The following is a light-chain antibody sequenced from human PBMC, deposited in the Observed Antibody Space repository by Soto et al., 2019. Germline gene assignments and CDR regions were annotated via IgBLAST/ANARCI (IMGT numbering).Light chain of an antibody. J-gene: IGKJ2*01. CDR1: QSVSSSY. Sequence: EIVLTQSPGTLSLSPGERATLSCRASQSVSSSYLAWYQQKPGQAPRLLIYGASSRATGIPDRFSGSGSGTDFTLTISRLEPEDFAGYYFQQYGSSPHTFGQGTKLEIK. CDR3: QQYGSSPHT. CDR2: GAS. V-gene: IGKV3-20*01.